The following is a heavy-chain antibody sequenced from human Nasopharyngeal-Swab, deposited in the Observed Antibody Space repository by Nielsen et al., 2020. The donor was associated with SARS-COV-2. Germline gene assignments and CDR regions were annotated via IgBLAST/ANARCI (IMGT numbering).Heavy chain of an antibody. J-gene: IGHJ3*02. CDR3: AKAGIAAAGHAFDI. CDR1: GFTFGSYG. Sequence: GESLKISCAASGFTFGSYGMHWVRQAPGKGLEWVAVISYDGSNKYYADSVKGRFTISRDNSKNTLYLQMNSLRAEDTAVYYCAKAGIAAAGHAFDIWGQGTMVTVSS. D-gene: IGHD6-13*01. CDR2: ISYDGSNK. V-gene: IGHV3-30*18.